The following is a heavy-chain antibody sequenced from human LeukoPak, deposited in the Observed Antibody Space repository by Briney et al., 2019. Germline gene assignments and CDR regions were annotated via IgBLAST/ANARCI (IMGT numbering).Heavy chain of an antibody. CDR3: ARVPNDYTISGVFDI. Sequence: GGSLRLSCAASGFTFSSHAMSWVRQAPGKGLEWVSAISGSGGSTYYADSVKGRFTISRDNSKNTLYLQMNSLRVEDTAVYYCARVPNDYTISGVFDIWGQGQWSPSLQ. J-gene: IGHJ3*02. CDR1: GFTFSSHA. D-gene: IGHD4-11*01. CDR2: ISGSGGST. V-gene: IGHV3-23*01.